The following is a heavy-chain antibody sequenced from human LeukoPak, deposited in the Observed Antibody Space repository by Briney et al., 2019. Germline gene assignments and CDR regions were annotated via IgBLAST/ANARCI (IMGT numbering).Heavy chain of an antibody. D-gene: IGHD4-23*01. J-gene: IGHJ4*02. CDR1: GFTFSSNA. CDR3: AKDLLRWSFDY. Sequence: GGSLRLSCAASGFTFSSNAMTWVRQAPGKGLEWVSAIHGSDDNTHYADSVKGRFTISKDKSKNTLYLQMNSLRADDTAVYYCAKDLLRWSFDYWGQGTLVTVSS. V-gene: IGHV3-23*01. CDR2: IHGSDDNT.